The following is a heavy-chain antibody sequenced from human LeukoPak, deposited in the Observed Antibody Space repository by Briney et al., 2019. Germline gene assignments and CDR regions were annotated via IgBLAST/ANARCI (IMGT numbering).Heavy chain of an antibody. Sequence: SETLSLTCTVSGGSISSYYWSWIRQPPGKGLEWIGYIYYSGSTNYNPSLKSRVTISVDTSKNQFSLKLSSVTAADTAVYYCTRDRSGTSSANYYYYYMDVWGKGTTVTVSS. CDR1: GGSISSYY. CDR2: IYYSGST. J-gene: IGHJ6*03. D-gene: IGHD2-2*01. CDR3: TRDRSGTSSANYYYYYMDV. V-gene: IGHV4-59*01.